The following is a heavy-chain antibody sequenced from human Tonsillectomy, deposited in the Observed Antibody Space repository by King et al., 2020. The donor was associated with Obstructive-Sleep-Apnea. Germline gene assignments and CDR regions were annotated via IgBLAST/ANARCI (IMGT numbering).Heavy chain of an antibody. CDR3: ARGLRGYDSSGYFQH. CDR1: GFTFSSYW. Sequence: VQLVESGGGLVQPGGSLRLSCAASGFTFSSYWMHWVRQAPGKGLVWVSRINSDGSSTSYADSVKGRFTISRDNAKNTLYLQMNSLRAEETAVYYFARGLRGYDSSGYFQHWGQGTLVTVSS. CDR2: INSDGSST. V-gene: IGHV3-74*01. J-gene: IGHJ1*01. D-gene: IGHD3-22*01.